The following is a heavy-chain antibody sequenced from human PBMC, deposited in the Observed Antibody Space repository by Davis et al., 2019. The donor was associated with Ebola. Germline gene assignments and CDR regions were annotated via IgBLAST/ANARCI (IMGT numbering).Heavy chain of an antibody. D-gene: IGHD1-26*01. J-gene: IGHJ4*02. CDR2: ISSSSSTI. CDR1: GFTFSSYS. CDR3: ARDNVRWSSHEPFDY. Sequence: GESLKISCAASGFTFSSYSMNWVRQAPGKGLEWVSYISSSSSTIYYADSVKGRFTISRDNAKNSLYLQMNSLRDEGTAVYYCARDNVRWSSHEPFDYWGQGTLVTVSS. V-gene: IGHV3-48*02.